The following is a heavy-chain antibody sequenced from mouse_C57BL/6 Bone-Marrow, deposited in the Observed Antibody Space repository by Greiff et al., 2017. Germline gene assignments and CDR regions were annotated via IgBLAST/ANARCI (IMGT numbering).Heavy chain of an antibody. V-gene: IGHV1-64*01. CDR3: ARRITTWFAY. Sequence: QVQLQQPGAELVKPGASVKLSCKASGYTFTSYWMHWVKQRPGQGLEWIGMIHPNSGSTNYNEKFKSKATLTVDKSSSTAYMQLSSLTSEDSAVYYCARRITTWFAYWGQGTLVTVSA. CDR1: GYTFTSYW. CDR2: IHPNSGST. D-gene: IGHD1-1*01. J-gene: IGHJ3*01.